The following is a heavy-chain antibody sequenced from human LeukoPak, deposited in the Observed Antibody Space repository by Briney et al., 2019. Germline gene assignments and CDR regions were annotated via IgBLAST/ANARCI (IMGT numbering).Heavy chain of an antibody. D-gene: IGHD3-3*01. J-gene: IGHJ4*02. CDR3: AKELRFLEWTEAYDTDY. Sequence: NPGGPLRLSCAASGFTFSSYGMHWVRQAPGKGLEWVAFIRYDGSNKYYADSVKGRFTISRDNSKNTLYLQMNSLRAEDTAVYYCAKELRFLEWTEAYDTDYWGQGTLVTVSS. CDR2: IRYDGSNK. V-gene: IGHV3-30*02. CDR1: GFTFSSYG.